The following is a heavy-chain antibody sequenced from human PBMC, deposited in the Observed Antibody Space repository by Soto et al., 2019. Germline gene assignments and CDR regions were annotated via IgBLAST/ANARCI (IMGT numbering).Heavy chain of an antibody. CDR1: GFPFSSYW. CDR2: INSDGSST. D-gene: IGHD3-10*01. Sequence: GGSLRLSCAACGFPFSSYWMHWVRQAQGRGLVWVSRINSDGSSTSYADSVKGRFTISRDNAKNTLYLQMNSLRAEDTAVYYCARDLWFGELSSELPPDTARDNWGQGNLLTISS. V-gene: IGHV3-74*01. CDR3: ARDLWFGELSSELPPDTARDN. J-gene: IGHJ4*02.